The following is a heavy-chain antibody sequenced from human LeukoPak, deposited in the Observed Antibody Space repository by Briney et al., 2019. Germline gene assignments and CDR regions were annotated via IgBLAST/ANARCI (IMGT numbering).Heavy chain of an antibody. V-gene: IGHV1-2*02. CDR3: ARKRPDYSTFADPYYMDV. J-gene: IGHJ6*03. Sequence: ASVKVSCKASGYTFTGYYMHWVRQAPGQGLEWMGWINPNSGGTNYAQKFQGRVTMTRDTSISTAYMELSRLRSDDTAVYYCARKRPDYSTFADPYYMDVWGKGTTVAVSS. CDR2: INPNSGGT. CDR1: GYTFTGYY. D-gene: IGHD4-11*01.